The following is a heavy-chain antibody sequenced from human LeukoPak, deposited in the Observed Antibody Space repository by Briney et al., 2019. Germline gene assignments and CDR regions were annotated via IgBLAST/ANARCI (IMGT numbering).Heavy chain of an antibody. Sequence: ASVKVSCKASGYTFTSYGISWVRQAPGQGLEWMGWISAYNGNTNYAQKLQGRVTMTTDTSTSTAYMELRSLRSDDTAVYYCARGAPNYDFWSGYYTPHYYYYMDVSGKGTTVTVSS. J-gene: IGHJ6*03. V-gene: IGHV1-18*01. CDR2: ISAYNGNT. CDR3: ARGAPNYDFWSGYYTPHYYYYMDV. CDR1: GYTFTSYG. D-gene: IGHD3-3*01.